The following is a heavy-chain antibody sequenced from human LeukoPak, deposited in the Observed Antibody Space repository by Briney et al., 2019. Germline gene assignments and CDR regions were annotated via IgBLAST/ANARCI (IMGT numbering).Heavy chain of an antibody. J-gene: IGHJ5*02. CDR1: GDSLSSGSYY. CDR3: ARNMTLRDDSSGYTHQWFDP. V-gene: IGHV4-39*01. D-gene: IGHD3-22*01. Sequence: SGTLSLTCTVSGDSLSSGSYYWGWIRQPPGKGLEWIGSIYYSGSTSYNPSLKSRVTISVDTSKNQFSLKLSSVTAADTAVYYCARNMTLRDDSSGYTHQWFDPWGQGTLVTVSS. CDR2: IYYSGST.